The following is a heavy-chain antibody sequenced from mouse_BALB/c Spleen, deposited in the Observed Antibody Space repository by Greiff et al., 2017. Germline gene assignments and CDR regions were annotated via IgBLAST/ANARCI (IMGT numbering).Heavy chain of an antibody. CDR2: ISYSGST. CDR3: ARSRQLGLRGAMDY. Sequence: VKLKESGPGLVKPSQSLSLTCTVTGYSITSDYAWNWIRQFPGNKLEWMGYISYSGSTSYNPSLKSRISITRDTSKNQFFLQLNSVTTEDTATYYCARSRQLGLRGAMDYWGQGTSVTVSS. D-gene: IGHD3-2*01. J-gene: IGHJ4*01. V-gene: IGHV3-2*02. CDR1: GYSITSDYA.